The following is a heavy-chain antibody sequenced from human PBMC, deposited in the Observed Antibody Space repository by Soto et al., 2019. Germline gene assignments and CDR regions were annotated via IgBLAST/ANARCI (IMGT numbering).Heavy chain of an antibody. CDR3: AKENVYSIIENNWFDA. J-gene: IGHJ5*02. V-gene: IGHV3-23*01. Sequence: EVILLESGGDLVAPGESLRLSCVASGFSFSSYALTWVRQAPGKGLEWVADISGQGGTTYYADSVKGRFTISRDNSKNTLSLQMTSLRVEDTAVYYCAKENVYSIIENNWFDAWGPGTLVTVSS. CDR2: ISGQGGTT. D-gene: IGHD4-4*01. CDR1: GFSFSSYA.